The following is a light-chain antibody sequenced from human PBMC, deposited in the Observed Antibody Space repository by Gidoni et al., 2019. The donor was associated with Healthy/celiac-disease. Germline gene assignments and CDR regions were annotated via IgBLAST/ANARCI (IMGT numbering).Light chain of an antibody. V-gene: IGKV1-39*01. CDR1: RSISSY. CDR3: QQSYSTPCT. J-gene: IGKJ2*02. Sequence: DIQMTQSPSSLSASVGHRVTITCQARRSISSYLDWYQQKPGQAPKLLIYAASSLQSGIPSRFSGSGSGTDFTLTISSLQPEDFAAYYCQQSYSTPCTFGQGTKLEIK. CDR2: AAS.